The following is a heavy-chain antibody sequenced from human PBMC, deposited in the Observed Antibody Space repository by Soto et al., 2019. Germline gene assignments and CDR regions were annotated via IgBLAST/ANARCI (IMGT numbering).Heavy chain of an antibody. CDR1: GGSISSGDYY. V-gene: IGHV4-30-4*01. CDR3: ARGYAGAWNYGNYYYGMDV. J-gene: IGHJ6*02. CDR2: IYYSGST. D-gene: IGHD1-7*01. Sequence: SETLSLTCTVSGGSISSGDYYWSWIRQPPGKGLEWIGYIYYSGSTYYNPSLKSRVTISVDTSKNQFSLKLSSVTAADTAVYYCARGYAGAWNYGNYYYGMDVWGQGTTVTVSS.